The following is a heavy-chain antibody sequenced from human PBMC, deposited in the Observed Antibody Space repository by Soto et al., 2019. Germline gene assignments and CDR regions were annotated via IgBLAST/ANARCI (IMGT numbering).Heavy chain of an antibody. D-gene: IGHD3-9*01. CDR2: INPSGGST. Sequence: GASVKVSCKASGYTFTSYYMHWVRQAPGQGLEWMGIINPSGGSTSYAQKFQGRVTMTRDTSTSTVYMELSSLRSEDTAVYYCARDHNDILTGHGFDYLGQGTLVTGS. CDR1: GYTFTSYY. J-gene: IGHJ4*02. CDR3: ARDHNDILTGHGFDY. V-gene: IGHV1-46*03.